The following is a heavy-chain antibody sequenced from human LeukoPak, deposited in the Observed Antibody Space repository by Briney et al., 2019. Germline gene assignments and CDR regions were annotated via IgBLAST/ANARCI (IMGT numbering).Heavy chain of an antibody. Sequence: PSETLSLTCGVYGASVSNYHWSWIRQSPGKGLEWIGEIKRSGSTNYNPSLKSRVTISVDTSKNQFSLKLSSVTAADTAVYYCARLDLFYNILTGYSTRFDFWGQGTLVTVSS. CDR3: ARLDLFYNILTGYSTRFDF. J-gene: IGHJ4*02. CDR2: IKRSGST. CDR1: GASVSNYH. V-gene: IGHV4-34*01. D-gene: IGHD3-9*01.